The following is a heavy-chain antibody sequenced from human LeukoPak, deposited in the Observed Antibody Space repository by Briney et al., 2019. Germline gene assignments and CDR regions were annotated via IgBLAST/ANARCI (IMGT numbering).Heavy chain of an antibody. Sequence: ASVKVSCKASRGTFSSYAISWVRQAPGQGLEWMGGIIPIFGTANYAQKFQGRVTITADESTSTAYMELSSLRSEDTAVYYCARDARHRYCSSSSCYRGWLDPWGQGTPVTVSS. CDR1: RGTFSSYA. D-gene: IGHD2-2*01. CDR2: IIPIFGTA. J-gene: IGHJ5*02. V-gene: IGHV1-69*13. CDR3: ARDARHRYCSSSSCYRGWLDP.